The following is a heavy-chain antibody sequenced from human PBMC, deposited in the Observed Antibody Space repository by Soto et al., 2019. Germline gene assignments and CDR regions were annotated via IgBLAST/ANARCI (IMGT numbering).Heavy chain of an antibody. Sequence: GGSLRLSCAASGFTFSNACMNWVRHAPGKGLEWVGRIKSNKYYADSVKGRFTISRDNSKNTLYLQMNSLRAEDTAVYYCESGYCISTSCYKYYGMDVWGQGTTVTVSS. J-gene: IGHJ6*02. V-gene: IGHV3-30-3*01. D-gene: IGHD2-2*02. CDR3: ESGYCISTSCYKYYGMDV. CDR2: IKSNK. CDR1: GFTFSNAC.